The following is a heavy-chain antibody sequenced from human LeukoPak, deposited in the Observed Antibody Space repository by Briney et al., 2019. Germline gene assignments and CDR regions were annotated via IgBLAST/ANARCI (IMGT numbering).Heavy chain of an antibody. V-gene: IGHV2-5*02. Sequence: SGPTLVNPTQTLTLTCTFSGFSLSTSGVGVGWIRQPPGKALEWLALIYWDDDKRYSPSLKSRLTITKDTSKNQVVLTMTNMDPADTATYYCAHRGYYDFWSGRWFYFDYWGQGTLVTVSS. CDR2: IYWDDDK. CDR1: GFSLSTSGVG. J-gene: IGHJ4*02. D-gene: IGHD3-3*01. CDR3: AHRGYYDFWSGRWFYFDY.